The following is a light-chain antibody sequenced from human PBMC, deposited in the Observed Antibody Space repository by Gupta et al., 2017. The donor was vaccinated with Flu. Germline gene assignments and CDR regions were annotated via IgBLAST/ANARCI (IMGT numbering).Light chain of an antibody. CDR2: EVT. CDR1: SSDVGRYNF. V-gene: IGLV2-8*01. J-gene: IGLJ1*01. CDR3: SSYAGGTTFV. Sequence: SSDVGRYNFVSWYQERTDKAPKLILYEVTNRPSGVPDRFSGSKSGNTASLTVSGLQAEDEADYYCSSYAGGTTFVFGTGTRVTVI.